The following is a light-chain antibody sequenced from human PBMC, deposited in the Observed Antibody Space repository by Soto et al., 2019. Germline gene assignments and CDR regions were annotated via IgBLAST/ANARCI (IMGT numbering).Light chain of an antibody. Sequence: QSVRTQSSSASASLGSSVKLTCTLSSGHTSYIIAWHQQQPGKAPRYLMKLEGSGSYNKGSGVPDRFSGSSSGADRYLTISNLQFEDEADYYCETWDSNSWVFGGGTKLTVL. V-gene: IGLV4-60*02. CDR3: ETWDSNSWV. CDR2: LEGSGSY. J-gene: IGLJ3*02. CDR1: SGHTSYI.